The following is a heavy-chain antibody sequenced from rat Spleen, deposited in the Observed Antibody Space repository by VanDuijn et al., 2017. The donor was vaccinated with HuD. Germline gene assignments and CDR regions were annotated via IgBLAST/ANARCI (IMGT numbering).Heavy chain of an antibody. J-gene: IGHJ3*01. D-gene: IGHD3-5*01. CDR1: GFTFSDYY. CDR3: GRHDTSLYSNWFAY. V-gene: IGHV5S11*01. Sequence: EVQLVESGGGFVQPGRSMKLSCAASGFTFSDYYMAWVRQAPTKGLEWVASISPSVGGTYYRDSVKGRFTISRDKTKSSQFLQMDSLRSAETATYYGGRHDTSLYSNWFAYRRQGSLVTVSS. CDR2: ISPSVGGT.